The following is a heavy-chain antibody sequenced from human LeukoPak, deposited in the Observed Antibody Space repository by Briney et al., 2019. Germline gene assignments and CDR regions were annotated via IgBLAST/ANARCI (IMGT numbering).Heavy chain of an antibody. D-gene: IGHD3-22*01. CDR2: ITKTSTSM. V-gene: IGHV3-48*02. J-gene: IGHJ4*02. Sequence: PGGSLRLSCVASGFIFSNFRMAWVRQAPGKGLEWISYITKTSTSMYYADSVKGRFTISRDNGKNSLFLQMNSLRDADTAVCYCARGYDSGYYPPHLDYWGQGTLVTVSS. CDR1: GFIFSNFR. CDR3: ARGYDSGYYPPHLDY.